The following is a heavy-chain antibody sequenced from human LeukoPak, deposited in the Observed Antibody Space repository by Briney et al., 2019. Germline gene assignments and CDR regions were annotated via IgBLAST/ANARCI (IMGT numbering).Heavy chain of an antibody. V-gene: IGHV4-30-2*01. CDR1: GGSISSGGYS. Sequence: PSETLSLTCAVSGGSISSGGYSWNWIRQPPGKGLEWIGYIYHSGSTYYNPSLKSRVSISVDRSKNQFSLKLNSVTAADTAVYYCARGDYYGSGSYYRSDWFDPWGQGTLVTVSS. CDR3: ARGDYYGSGSYYRSDWFDP. CDR2: IYHSGST. J-gene: IGHJ5*02. D-gene: IGHD3-10*01.